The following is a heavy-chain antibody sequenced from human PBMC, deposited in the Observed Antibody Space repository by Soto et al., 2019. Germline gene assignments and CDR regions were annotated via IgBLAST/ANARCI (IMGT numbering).Heavy chain of an antibody. Sequence: PGGSLRLSCAASGFLFTNYAMNWVRQAPGKGLDWVSVSGGRGNSSYYADSVQGRFTISRDNSKNTLSLQMISLTAHYPAISYCVLEGSGAFDVGGRGTMVTVPS. CDR2: SGGRGNSS. J-gene: IGHJ3*01. V-gene: IGHV3-23*01. CDR1: GFLFTNYA. D-gene: IGHD3-3*01. CDR3: VLEGSGAFDV.